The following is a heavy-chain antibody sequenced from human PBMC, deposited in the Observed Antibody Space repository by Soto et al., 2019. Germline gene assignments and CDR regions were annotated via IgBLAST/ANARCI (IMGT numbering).Heavy chain of an antibody. D-gene: IGHD1-26*01. J-gene: IGHJ6*02. Sequence: PPGKGLEWIGEINHSGSTNHNPSLKSRVTISVDTSKNQFSLKLSSVTAADTAVYYCARELYGLYYYYGMDVWGQGTTVTVSS. V-gene: IGHV4-34*01. CDR2: INHSGST. CDR3: ARELYGLYYYYGMDV.